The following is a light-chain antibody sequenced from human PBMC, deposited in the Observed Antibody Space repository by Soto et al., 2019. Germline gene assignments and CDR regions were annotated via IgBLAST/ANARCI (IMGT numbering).Light chain of an antibody. Sequence: ETVLTQSPATLSVSPGERATFSCKASQSVTTNLAWYQQKPGQVPRLLIYGAFTRATGIPARFSGSGSGTEFTLSISSLQSEDFAIYHCQQYHSWPHTFGQGTMLEIK. J-gene: IGKJ2*01. CDR3: QQYHSWPHT. V-gene: IGKV3-15*01. CDR1: QSVTTN. CDR2: GAF.